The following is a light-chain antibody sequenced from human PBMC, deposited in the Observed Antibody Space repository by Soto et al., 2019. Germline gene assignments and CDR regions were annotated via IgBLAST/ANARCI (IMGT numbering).Light chain of an antibody. V-gene: IGKV3-11*01. CDR2: GAS. CDR1: QSVSSN. J-gene: IGKJ5*01. CDR3: QQRSNWPST. Sequence: ETVSTHSPATLSFSAWERSTIYFRASQSVSSNLAWYQQKPGQAPRLLIYGASSRATGIPARFSGSGSGTDFTLTISSLEPEDFAVYYCQQRSNWPSTFGQGTRLEIK.